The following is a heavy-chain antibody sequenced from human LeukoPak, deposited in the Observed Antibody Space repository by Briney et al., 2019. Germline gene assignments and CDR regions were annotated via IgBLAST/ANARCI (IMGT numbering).Heavy chain of an antibody. CDR1: GGSFSGYY. Sequence: SETLSLTCAVYGGSFSGYYWSWIRQPPGKGLEWIGEINHSGSTNYNPSLKIRVTISVDTSKNQFSLKLSSVTAADTAVYYCARGSPDRIVGAAFDYWGQGTLVTVSS. V-gene: IGHV4-34*01. CDR2: INHSGST. J-gene: IGHJ4*02. CDR3: ARGSPDRIVGAAFDY. D-gene: IGHD1-26*01.